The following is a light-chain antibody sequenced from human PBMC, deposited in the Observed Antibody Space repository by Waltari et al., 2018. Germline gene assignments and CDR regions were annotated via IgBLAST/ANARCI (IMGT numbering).Light chain of an antibody. CDR3: SSYSSSTTPWV. CDR1: SSDVGGSTS. V-gene: IGLV2-14*03. Sequence: QSALTQPASVSGSPGQSVTISCAGPSSDVGGSTSVSWYQQLPGKAPKLIVFDVTNRPSGVSSRFSGSKSGNTASLTISGLQADDEGDYYCSSYSSSTTPWVFGGGTRLTVL. J-gene: IGLJ3*02. CDR2: DVT.